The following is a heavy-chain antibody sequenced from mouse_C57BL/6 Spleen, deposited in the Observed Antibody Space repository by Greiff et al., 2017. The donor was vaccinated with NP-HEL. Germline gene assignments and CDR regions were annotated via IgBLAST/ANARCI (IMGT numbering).Heavy chain of an antibody. V-gene: IGHV1-64*01. CDR3: ARQGPAGYGWFAY. J-gene: IGHJ3*01. Sequence: QVQLQQPGAELVKPGASVKLSCKASGYTFTSYWMHWVKQRPGQGLEWIGMIHPNSGSTNYNEKFKSKATLTVDKSSSTAYMQLSSLTSEDSAVYYCARQGPAGYGWFAYWGQGTLVTVSA. CDR2: IHPNSGST. D-gene: IGHD3-2*02. CDR1: GYTFTSYW.